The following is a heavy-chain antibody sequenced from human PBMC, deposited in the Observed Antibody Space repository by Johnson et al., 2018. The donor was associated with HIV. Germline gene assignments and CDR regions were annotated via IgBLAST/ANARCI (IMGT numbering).Heavy chain of an antibody. J-gene: IGHJ3*02. CDR1: GFTFRSYW. V-gene: IGHV3-7*03. D-gene: IGHD3-10*01. Sequence: VQLVESGGGLVQPGGSLRLSCAASGFTFRSYWMSWVRQAPWKGLEWVANIKQDGSEKNYVDSVKGRFTISRDNAKNSVYLQINSLRAEDTALYYCAREALTYYDSSGSYYPVHDAFDIWGLGTLVTVSS. CDR2: IKQDGSEK. CDR3: AREALTYYDSSGSYYPVHDAFDI.